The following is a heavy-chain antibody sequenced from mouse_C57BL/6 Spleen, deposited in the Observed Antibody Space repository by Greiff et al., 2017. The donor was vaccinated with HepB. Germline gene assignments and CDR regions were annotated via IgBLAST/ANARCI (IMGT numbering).Heavy chain of an antibody. V-gene: IGHV5-16*01. CDR2: INYDGSST. CDR1: GFTFSDYY. J-gene: IGHJ3*01. D-gene: IGHD1-1*01. Sequence: EVQLVESEGGLVQPGSSMKLSCTASGFTFSDYYMAWVRQVPEKGLEWVANINYDGSSTYYLDSLKSRFIISRDNAKNILYLQMSSLKSEDTATYYCATHNRSTWFAYWGQETLVTVSA. CDR3: ATHNRSTWFAY.